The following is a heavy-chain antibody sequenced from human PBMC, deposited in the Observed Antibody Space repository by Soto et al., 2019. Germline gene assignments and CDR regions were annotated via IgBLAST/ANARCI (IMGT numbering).Heavy chain of an antibody. D-gene: IGHD3-16*01. CDR3: AKEMITFGDFNYYYMDV. V-gene: IGHV3-9*01. CDR1: GFTFDQYT. CDR2: ITWHSGTI. Sequence: EVQLVESGGGLVQPGRSLRLACAASGFTFDQYTMHWVRQAPGKGLEWVSSITWHSGTIGYADSVKGRFTISRDNAKNSLYLKMNSLRGEDTALYYCAKEMITFGDFNYYYMDVWGNGTTVNVSS. J-gene: IGHJ6*03.